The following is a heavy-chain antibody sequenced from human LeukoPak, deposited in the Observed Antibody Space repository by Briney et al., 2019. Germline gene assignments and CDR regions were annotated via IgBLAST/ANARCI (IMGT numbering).Heavy chain of an antibody. CDR1: GFTFSNSW. CDR3: TTDPHGDYVVS. Sequence: GGSLRLSCAASGFTFSNSWMSWVRQAPGKGLEWVGRIKSKTDGGTTDYAAPVKGRFTISRDDSKNTLYLQMNSLKPEDTAVYYCTTDPHGDYVVSWGQGTLVTVSS. CDR2: IKSKTDGGTT. J-gene: IGHJ4*02. V-gene: IGHV3-15*01. D-gene: IGHD4-17*01.